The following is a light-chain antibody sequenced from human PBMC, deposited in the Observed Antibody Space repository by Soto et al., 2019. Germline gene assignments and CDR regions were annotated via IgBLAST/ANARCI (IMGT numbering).Light chain of an antibody. CDR1: QSFSSN. J-gene: IGKJ1*01. Sequence: EIVMTQSPATLSVSPGERATLSCRASQSFSSNLAWFQHKPGQAPRLLIYGASTRATGIPARFSGSGSGTEFTLTISSLECEDFAVYYCQQYNDWPRTVGQGTKVEI. CDR2: GAS. CDR3: QQYNDWPRT. V-gene: IGKV3-15*01.